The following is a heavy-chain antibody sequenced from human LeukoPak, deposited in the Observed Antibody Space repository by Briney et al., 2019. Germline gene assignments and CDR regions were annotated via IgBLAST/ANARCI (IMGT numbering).Heavy chain of an antibody. V-gene: IGHV4-4*07. Sequence: SETLSLTCTVSGGSISSYYWSWIRQPAGKGLEWIGRIYTSGSTNYNPSLKSRVTMSVDTSKNQFSLQLNSVTPEDTAVYYCARIRGYDVRSWFDPWGQGTLVTVSS. CDR1: GGSISSYY. CDR2: IYTSGST. J-gene: IGHJ5*02. CDR3: ARIRGYDVRSWFDP. D-gene: IGHD3-10*01.